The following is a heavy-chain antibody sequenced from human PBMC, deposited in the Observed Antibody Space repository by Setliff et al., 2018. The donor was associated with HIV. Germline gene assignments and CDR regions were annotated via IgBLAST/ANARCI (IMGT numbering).Heavy chain of an antibody. CDR3: ARSGKAVGSAGLGTFDI. V-gene: IGHV5-51*01. J-gene: IGHJ3*02. CDR1: GYTFTTYW. CDR2: IYPGDSET. Sequence: GESLKISCKGSGYTFTTYWIGWVRQMPGKGLEWMGIIYPGDSETRYSLSFQGQVTISTDKSISTAYLQWSSLKASDTAMYYCARSGKAVGSAGLGTFDIWGQGTMVTV. D-gene: IGHD6-19*01.